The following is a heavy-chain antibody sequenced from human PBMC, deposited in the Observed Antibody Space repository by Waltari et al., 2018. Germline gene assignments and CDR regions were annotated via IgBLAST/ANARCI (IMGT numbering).Heavy chain of an antibody. CDR2: IRHPGNT. J-gene: IGHJ5*02. Sequence: QVQLQQWGAGLLKPSETLSLTCSVSGASFSAYYWGWVRHVPGKGLEWIGQIRHPGNTNYNPSPQSRVAISIDTSRNQFSLRVFSVTAADTGLYFCTRGGNYDFWSHSPFVDPWGQGTQVTVSS. D-gene: IGHD3-3*01. CDR1: GASFSAYY. V-gene: IGHV4-34*01. CDR3: TRGGNYDFWSHSPFVDP.